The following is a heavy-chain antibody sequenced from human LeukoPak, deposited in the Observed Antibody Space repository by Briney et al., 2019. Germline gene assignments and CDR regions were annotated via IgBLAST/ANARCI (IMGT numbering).Heavy chain of an antibody. J-gene: IGHJ4*02. D-gene: IGHD6-19*01. CDR2: IIPILGIA. Sequence: GSSVKVSCKASGGTFSSYAISWVRQAPGQGLEWMGRIIPILGIANYAQKFQGRVTITADKSTSTAYMELSSLRSDDTAVYYCAREDSGWHGDYFDYWGQGTLVTVSS. CDR1: GGTFSSYA. V-gene: IGHV1-69*04. CDR3: AREDSGWHGDYFDY.